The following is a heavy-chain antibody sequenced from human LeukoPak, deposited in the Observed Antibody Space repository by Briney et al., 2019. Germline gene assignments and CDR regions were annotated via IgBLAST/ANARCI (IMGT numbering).Heavy chain of an antibody. CDR2: MSPNSGNT. D-gene: IGHD3-10*01. CDR1: GYTFISYD. CDR3: ARFNSYGSGNGFDY. J-gene: IGHJ4*02. V-gene: IGHV1-8*01. Sequence: ASVKVSCKASGYTFISYDINWGRQATGQGLECMGWMSPNSGNTGYAQKFQGRSTMTRNPSITTAYMELSSLGSEDTAVYYCARFNSYGSGNGFDYWGQGTLVTVSS.